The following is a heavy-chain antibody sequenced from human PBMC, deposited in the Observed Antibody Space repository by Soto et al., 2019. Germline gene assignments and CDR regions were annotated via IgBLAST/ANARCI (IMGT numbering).Heavy chain of an antibody. D-gene: IGHD6-6*01. Sequence: QVQLVSSGAEVKKPGSSVKVSCKASGYSFRRYTISWVRQAPGQGLEWLGRIIPVAGTANYAQKFQGRVTITADKSTGTAYLAVSSLTSQDSAVYYCASEGDSSYSFDYWGQGTLVTVSS. V-gene: IGHV1-69*08. J-gene: IGHJ4*02. CDR3: ASEGDSSYSFDY. CDR1: GYSFRRYT. CDR2: IIPVAGTA.